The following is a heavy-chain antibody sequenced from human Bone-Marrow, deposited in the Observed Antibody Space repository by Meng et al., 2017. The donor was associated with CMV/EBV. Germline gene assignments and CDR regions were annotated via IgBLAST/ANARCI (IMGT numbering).Heavy chain of an antibody. CDR1: GFTFSSYW. V-gene: IGHV3-7*01. D-gene: IGHD2-2*01. J-gene: IGHJ4*02. CDR3: ARDSYCSSTSCGRGGVRY. Sequence: GESLKISCAASGFTFSSYWMSWVRQAPGKGLEWVANIKQDGSEKYYVDSVKGRFTISRDNAKNSLYLQMNSLRAEDTAVYYCARDSYCSSTSCGRGGVRYWGQGTLVTVSS. CDR2: IKQDGSEK.